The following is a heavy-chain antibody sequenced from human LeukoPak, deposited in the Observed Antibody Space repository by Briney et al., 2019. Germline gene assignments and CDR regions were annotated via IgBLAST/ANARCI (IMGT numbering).Heavy chain of an antibody. CDR2: ISYDGSNK. CDR1: GFTFSSYG. Sequence: GRSLRLSCAASGFTFSSYGMHCVRQAPGKGLEWVAVISYDGSNKYCADSVKGRFTISRDNSKNTLYLQMNSLRAEDTAVYYCAKQSGADRGHLDFWGQGTLFTVSS. J-gene: IGHJ4*02. V-gene: IGHV3-30*18. D-gene: IGHD4/OR15-4a*01. CDR3: AKQSGADRGHLDF.